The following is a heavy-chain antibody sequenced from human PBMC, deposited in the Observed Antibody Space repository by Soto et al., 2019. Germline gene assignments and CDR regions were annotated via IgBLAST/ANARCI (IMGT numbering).Heavy chain of an antibody. J-gene: IGHJ4*02. CDR1: GGSISSGGYY. CDR3: ARDSSGFLDY. Sequence: SETLSLTCTVSGGSISSGGYYWSWIRQHPGKGLEWIGYIYYSGSTYYNPSLKNRVTISVDTSKNQFSLKLSSVTAADTAVYYCARDSSGFLDYWGQGTLVTVSS. D-gene: IGHD3-22*01. CDR2: IYYSGST. V-gene: IGHV4-31*03.